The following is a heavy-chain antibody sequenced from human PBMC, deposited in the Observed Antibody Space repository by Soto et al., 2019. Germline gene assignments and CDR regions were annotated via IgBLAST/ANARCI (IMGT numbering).Heavy chain of an antibody. CDR2: ISAYNGNT. J-gene: IGHJ4*02. V-gene: IGHV1-18*01. CDR3: ARDAGITMIVVRNDY. CDR1: GDSFTSYG. D-gene: IGHD3-22*01. Sequence: ASVKVSCEASGDSFTSYGISWVRQAPGQGLEWMGWISAYNGNTNYAQKLQGRVTMTTDTSTSTAYMELRSLRSDDTAVYYCARDAGITMIVVRNDYWGQGTLVTVSS.